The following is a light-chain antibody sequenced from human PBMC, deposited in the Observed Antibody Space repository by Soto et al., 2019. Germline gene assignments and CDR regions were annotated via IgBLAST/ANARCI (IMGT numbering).Light chain of an antibody. V-gene: IGKV1-5*01. J-gene: IGKJ4*01. Sequence: DIQMTQSPSTLSASVGDRVTITCRASQSISSWLAWYQQKPGKAPKLLIYDASSLESGVPSRFSGSGSGTEFTLTISSLQPEDFATYYCLQHNSYPTLTFGGGTKVDIK. CDR3: LQHNSYPTLT. CDR1: QSISSW. CDR2: DAS.